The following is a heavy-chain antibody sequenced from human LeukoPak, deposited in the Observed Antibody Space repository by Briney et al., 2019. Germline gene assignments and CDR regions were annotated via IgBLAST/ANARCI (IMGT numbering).Heavy chain of an antibody. J-gene: IGHJ4*02. CDR1: GFTFGNYW. D-gene: IGHD2-8*02. CDR3: TGDALLEYCTGNDCYHTDF. CDR2: MNTDGSAT. V-gene: IGHV3-74*01. Sequence: GGSLRLSCTASGFTFGNYWMHWVRQAPRKGLVWVSSMNTDGSATSFADSVKGRVTISRHSAQNTVYLQMNSLTVENTGVYYCTGDALLEYCTGNDCYHTDFWGQGILVTVSS.